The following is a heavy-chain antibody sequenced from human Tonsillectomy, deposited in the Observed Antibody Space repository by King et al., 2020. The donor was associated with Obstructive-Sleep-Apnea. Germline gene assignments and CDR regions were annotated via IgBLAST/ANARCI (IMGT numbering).Heavy chain of an antibody. V-gene: IGHV1-2*02. J-gene: IGHJ4*02. CDR1: GYTFTGYY. CDR3: ASEVVTAHFDY. Sequence: GQQVQSGAEVKKPGASVKVSCKASGYTFTGYYMHWVRQAPGQGLEWMGWINPNSGGTNYAQQFQGRVTMTRDTSISTAYMELSSLRSDDTAMYYCASEVVTAHFDYWGQGTLVTVSS. CDR2: INPNSGGT. D-gene: IGHD2-21*02.